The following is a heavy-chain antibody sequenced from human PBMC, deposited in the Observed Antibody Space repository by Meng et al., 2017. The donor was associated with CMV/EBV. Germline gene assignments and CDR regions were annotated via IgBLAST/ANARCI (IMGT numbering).Heavy chain of an antibody. J-gene: IGHJ4*02. V-gene: IGHV4-30-4*08. CDR3: ARVRGAFEGVIVSLGFDY. CDR1: GGSISSGDYY. D-gene: IGHD3-16*02. Sequence: SETLSLTCTVSGGSISSGDYYWSWIRQPPGKGLEWIGYIYYSGSTYYNPSLKSRVTISVDTSKNQFSLKLSSVTAADTAVYYCARVRGAFEGVIVSLGFDYWGQGTLVTVSS. CDR2: IYYSGST.